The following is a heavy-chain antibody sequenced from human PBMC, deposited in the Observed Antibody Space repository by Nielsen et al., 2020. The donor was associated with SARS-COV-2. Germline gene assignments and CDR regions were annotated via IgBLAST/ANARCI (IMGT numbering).Heavy chain of an antibody. CDR1: GFTFSSYG. J-gene: IGHJ6*02. D-gene: IGHD2-15*01. Sequence: GESLKISCAASGFTFSSYGMHWVRQAPGKGLEWVAVIWYDGSNKYYADPVKGRFTISRDNSKNTLYLHMNSLRVEDTAVYYCAKGAELLAESYYRYYGMDLWGQGTTVTVSS. V-gene: IGHV3-33*06. CDR2: IWYDGSNK. CDR3: AKGAELLAESYYRYYGMDL.